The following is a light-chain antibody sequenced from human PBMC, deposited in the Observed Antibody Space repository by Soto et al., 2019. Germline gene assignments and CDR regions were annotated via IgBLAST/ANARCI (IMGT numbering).Light chain of an antibody. CDR2: GNI. J-gene: IGLJ3*02. Sequence: QSVLTQPPSVSGAPVQRVTITITGSSSNIGAGYEVHWYQQLPGTTPRLLIYGNIYRPSGVPDRFSGSKSGTSVSQAITGLQAEDEADYHCQSYDSSLSGVVFGGGTQLTVL. CDR3: QSYDSSLSGVV. V-gene: IGLV1-40*01. CDR1: SSNIGAGYE.